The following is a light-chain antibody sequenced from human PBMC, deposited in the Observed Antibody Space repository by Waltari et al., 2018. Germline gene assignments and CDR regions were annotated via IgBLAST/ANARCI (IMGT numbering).Light chain of an antibody. CDR2: DVS. J-gene: IGLJ2*01. CDR1: SSDIGYYIY. V-gene: IGLV2-14*03. Sequence: QSALTQPASVSGSPGQSITISCTGTSSDIGYYIYVSWYQQHPGKAPQLMIYDVSNRPSGVSNRVSGSKSGNTASLTISGLQAEDEADYYCSSYTTSSTVVFGGGTKLTVL. CDR3: SSYTTSSTVV.